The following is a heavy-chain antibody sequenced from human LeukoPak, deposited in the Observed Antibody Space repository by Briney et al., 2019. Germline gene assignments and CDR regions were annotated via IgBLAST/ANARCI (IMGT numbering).Heavy chain of an antibody. Sequence: SETLSLTCTVSGGSISSYYWSWIRQPPGKGLEWIGYIYNSGSTNYNPSLKSRVTISLDTSKNQFSLKLSSVTAADTAVYYCAIGVVAAAGRTFDFWGQGTLVTVSS. CDR1: GGSISSYY. D-gene: IGHD6-13*01. CDR3: AIGVVAAAGRTFDF. CDR2: IYNSGST. J-gene: IGHJ4*02. V-gene: IGHV4-59*01.